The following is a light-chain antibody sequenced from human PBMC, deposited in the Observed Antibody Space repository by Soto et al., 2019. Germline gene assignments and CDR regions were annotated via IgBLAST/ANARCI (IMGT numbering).Light chain of an antibody. CDR1: QSISSW. CDR2: KAS. J-gene: IGKJ1*01. Sequence: DIKMTKSPSSLSASMGDRVTITCRASQSISSWLAWYQQKPGKAPNLLIHKASHLESGVPSRFSGSGSGTEFTLTISSLQPGDFATYYCQDYNIYPWTFGQVTNVDNK. CDR3: QDYNIYPWT. V-gene: IGKV1-5*03.